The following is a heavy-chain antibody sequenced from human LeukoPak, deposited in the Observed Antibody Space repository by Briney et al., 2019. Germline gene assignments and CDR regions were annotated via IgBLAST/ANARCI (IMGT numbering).Heavy chain of an antibody. CDR3: AKDSARLARGEFDP. CDR2: ISGSGGGT. Sequence: GGSLRLSCAASGFTFSGYAMSWVRQAPGKGLEWVSAISGSGGGTYYADSVKGRFTISRDNSKNTLHLQMNSLRAEDTAVYYCAKDSARLARGEFDPWGQGTLVTVSS. J-gene: IGHJ5*02. V-gene: IGHV3-23*01. CDR1: GFTFSGYA. D-gene: IGHD3-10*01.